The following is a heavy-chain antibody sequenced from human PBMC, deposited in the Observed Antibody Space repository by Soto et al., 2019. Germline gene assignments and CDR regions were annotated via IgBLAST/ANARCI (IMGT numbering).Heavy chain of an antibody. D-gene: IGHD5-12*01. V-gene: IGHV5-51*01. J-gene: IGHJ6*02. CDR1: GYSFTSYW. CDR2: IYPGDSDT. CDR3: ARSEWLRNYYYGMDV. Sequence: GESLKISCKGSGYSFTSYWIGWVRQMPGKGLEWMGIIYPGDSDTRYSPSFQGQVTISADKSISTAYLQWSSLKASDTAMYYCARSEWLRNYYYGMDVWGQGTTVTVS.